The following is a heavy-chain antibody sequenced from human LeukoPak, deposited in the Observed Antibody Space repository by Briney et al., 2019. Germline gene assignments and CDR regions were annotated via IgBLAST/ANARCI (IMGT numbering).Heavy chain of an antibody. D-gene: IGHD6-19*01. CDR2: IIPIFGTA. CDR1: GGTFSSYA. V-gene: IGHV1-69*06. Sequence: VASVKVSCKASGGTFSSYAISWVRQAPGQGLEWMGGIIPIFGTANYAQKFQGRVTITADKSTSTAYMELSSLKTEDTAVYYCTRDPEFSSGWFFYYWGQGTLVTVSS. CDR3: TRDPEFSSGWFFYY. J-gene: IGHJ4*02.